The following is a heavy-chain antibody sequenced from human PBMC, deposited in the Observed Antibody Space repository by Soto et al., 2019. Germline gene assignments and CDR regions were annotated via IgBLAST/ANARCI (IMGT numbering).Heavy chain of an antibody. CDR2: IYYSGST. CDR1: DGSITSCC. D-gene: IGHD4-17*01. CDR3: ARLVDGDTYYYNYYYDLDV. V-gene: IGHV4-59*08. Sequence: SDTCSVGDGSITSCCGSCIRKHPGKGLEWIGYIYYSGSTNYNPSLKSRVTISVDTSKNQFSLKLSSVTAADTAVYYCARLVDGDTYYYNYYYDLDVWGKGTTVTVSS. J-gene: IGHJ6*03.